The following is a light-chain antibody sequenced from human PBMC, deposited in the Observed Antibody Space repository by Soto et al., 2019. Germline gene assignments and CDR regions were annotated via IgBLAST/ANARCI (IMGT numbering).Light chain of an antibody. CDR3: QKHGTSPYT. J-gene: IGKJ2*01. CDR1: QSLRSSY. V-gene: IGKV3-20*01. Sequence: EVVLTQSPNTLSLSPGERATLSCWASQSLRSSYLAWYQRKPGQAPRLLMFGASRRATGIPDRFNGSGYGTDFILTISRLEPEDVAVYYCQKHGTSPYTFGQGTVLEIK. CDR2: GAS.